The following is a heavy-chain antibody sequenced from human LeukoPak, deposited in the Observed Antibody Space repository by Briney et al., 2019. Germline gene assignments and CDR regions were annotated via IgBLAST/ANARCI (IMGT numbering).Heavy chain of an antibody. D-gene: IGHD3-9*01. Sequence: PGGSLRLSCAASGFTFSSYWMSWVRQAPGKGREGVANIKQDGSEKYYVDSVKGRFTISRDNAKNSLYLQMNSLRAEDTAVYYCARDLAEHYDILTGYYFVDYWGQGTLVTVSS. CDR2: IKQDGSEK. CDR1: GFTFSSYW. V-gene: IGHV3-7*03. CDR3: ARDLAEHYDILTGYYFVDY. J-gene: IGHJ4*02.